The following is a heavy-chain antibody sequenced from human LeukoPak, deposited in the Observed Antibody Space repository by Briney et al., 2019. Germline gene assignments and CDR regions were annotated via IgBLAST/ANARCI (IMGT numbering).Heavy chain of an antibody. J-gene: IGHJ5*02. CDR1: GGSISSSSYY. D-gene: IGHD4-23*01. CDR2: IYYSGST. V-gene: IGHV4-39*07. CDR3: ARLSGGNSAWFDP. Sequence: SQTLSLTCTVSGGSISSSSYYWGWIRQPPGKGLEWIGSIYYSGSTYYNPSLKSRVIISVDTSKNQFSLKLSSVTAADTAVYFCARLSGGNSAWFDPWGQGTLVTVSS.